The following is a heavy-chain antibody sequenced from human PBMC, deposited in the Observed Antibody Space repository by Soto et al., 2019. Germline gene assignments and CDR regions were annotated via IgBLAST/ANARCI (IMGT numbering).Heavy chain of an antibody. V-gene: IGHV4-61*01. CDR1: GGSVSSGSYY. D-gene: IGHD3-10*01. CDR3: ARLITIGNWFDP. Sequence: QVQLQESGPGLVKPSETLSLTCTVSGGSVSSGSYYWSWIRQPPGKGLEWIGYIYYSGSTNYNPALKSRVTISVDTSKNQFSLKLSSVTAADKAVYYCARLITIGNWFDPWGQGTLVTISS. J-gene: IGHJ5*02. CDR2: IYYSGST.